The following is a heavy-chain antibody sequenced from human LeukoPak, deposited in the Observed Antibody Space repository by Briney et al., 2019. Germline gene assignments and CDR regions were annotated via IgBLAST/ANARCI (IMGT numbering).Heavy chain of an antibody. CDR2: IYHSGST. J-gene: IGHJ6*04. CDR3: AREETYYDILTGPSGGMDV. D-gene: IGHD3-9*01. V-gene: IGHV4-38-2*02. Sequence: PSETLSLTCAVSGYSISSGYYWGWIRQPPGKGLEWIGSIYHSGSTYYNPSLKSRVTLSVDTSKNQFSLKLSSVTAADTAVYYCAREETYYDILTGPSGGMDVWGKGTTVTVSS. CDR1: GYSISSGYY.